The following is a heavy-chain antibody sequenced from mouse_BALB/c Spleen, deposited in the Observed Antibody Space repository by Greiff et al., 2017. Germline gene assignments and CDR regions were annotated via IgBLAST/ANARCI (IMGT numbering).Heavy chain of an antibody. CDR1: GYSITSDYA. D-gene: IGHD2-1*01. J-gene: IGHJ1*01. V-gene: IGHV3-2*02. CDR3: ASYGTWYFDV. Sequence: EVHLVESGPGLVKPSQSLSLTCTVTGYSITSDYAWNWIRQFPGNKLEWMGYISYSGSTSYNPSLKSRISITRDTSKNQFFLQLNSVTTEDTATYYCASYGTWYFDVWGAGTTVTVSS. CDR2: ISYSGST.